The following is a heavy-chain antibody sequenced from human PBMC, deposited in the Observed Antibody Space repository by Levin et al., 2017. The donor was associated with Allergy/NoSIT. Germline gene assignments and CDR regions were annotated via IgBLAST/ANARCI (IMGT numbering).Heavy chain of an antibody. CDR2: IYYSGST. Sequence: SETLSLTCTVSGGSITSSSYYWGWIRQPPGKGLEWIGNIYYSGSTYYNPSLRSRVTISVDTSKNQFSLKMSSVTAADTAVYYCARDEMVHEIQYYYGMDVWGQGTTVTVSS. J-gene: IGHJ6*02. CDR1: GGSITSSSYY. CDR3: ARDEMVHEIQYYYGMDV. V-gene: IGHV4-39*07. D-gene: IGHD2-8*01.